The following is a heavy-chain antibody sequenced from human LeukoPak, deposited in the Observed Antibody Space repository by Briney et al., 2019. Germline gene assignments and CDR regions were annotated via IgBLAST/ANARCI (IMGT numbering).Heavy chain of an antibody. Sequence: PGGSLRLSCTVSGFSFSSYAMSWVRQAPGKGLEWVSAISGSGGSTYYADSVKGRFTISRDNSKNTLYLQMNSERAEDTAVYYWRTKRGPCCDCPKAFDYWGQGTLVTVSS. CDR1: GFSFSSYA. D-gene: IGHD2-15*01. J-gene: IGHJ4*02. CDR3: RTKRGPCCDCPKAFDY. V-gene: IGHV3-23*01. CDR2: ISGSGGST.